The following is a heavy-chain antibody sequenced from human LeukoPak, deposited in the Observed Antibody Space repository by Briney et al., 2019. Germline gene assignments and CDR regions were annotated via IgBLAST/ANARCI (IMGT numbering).Heavy chain of an antibody. D-gene: IGHD3-22*01. CDR1: GGSFSGYY. CDR3: ARDGYYDSSGFWSY. Sequence: SETLSLTCAVYGGSFSGYYWSWIRQPPGKGLEWIGEINHSGSTNYNPSLKSRVTISVDTSKNQFSLKLSSVTAADTAVYYCARDGYYDSSGFWSYWGQGTLVTVSS. V-gene: IGHV4-34*01. CDR2: INHSGST. J-gene: IGHJ4*02.